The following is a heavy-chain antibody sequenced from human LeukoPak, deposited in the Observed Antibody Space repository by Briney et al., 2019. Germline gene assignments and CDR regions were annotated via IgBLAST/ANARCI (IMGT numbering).Heavy chain of an antibody. D-gene: IGHD3-10*01. Sequence: GGSLRLSCAASGFTFSSYGMHWVRQAPGKGLEWVAFIRYDGSNKYYADSVKGRFTISRDNSKNTLYLQMNSLRAEDTAVYYCAKDRIRYYYGSGDNWFDPWGQGTLVTVSS. V-gene: IGHV3-30*02. CDR1: GFTFSSYG. CDR3: AKDRIRYYYGSGDNWFDP. J-gene: IGHJ5*02. CDR2: IRYDGSNK.